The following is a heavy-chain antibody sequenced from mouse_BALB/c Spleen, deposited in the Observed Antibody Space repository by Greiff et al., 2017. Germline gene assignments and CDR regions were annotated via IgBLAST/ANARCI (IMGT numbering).Heavy chain of an antibody. V-gene: IGHV1-15*01. Sequence: QVQLQQSGAELVRPGASVTLSCKASGYTFTDYEMHWVKQTPVHGLEWIGAIDPETGGTAYNQKFKGKATLTADKSSSTAYMELRSLTSEDSAVYYCTRGYGNYVWFAYWGQGTLVTVSA. J-gene: IGHJ3*01. CDR1: GYTFTDYE. D-gene: IGHD2-10*02. CDR3: TRGYGNYVWFAY. CDR2: IDPETGGT.